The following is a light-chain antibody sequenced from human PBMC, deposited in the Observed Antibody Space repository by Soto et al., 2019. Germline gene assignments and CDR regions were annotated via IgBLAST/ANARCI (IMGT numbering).Light chain of an antibody. CDR2: GAS. V-gene: IGKV3-20*01. Sequence: EIVLTQSPDTLSLSPGERVTLSCRASQSVTKNYLAWYQQKPGQGPRLLIHGASSRAADTPDRFSGSGSGTDFTLTISRLEPEDVALYHCHQYDSKPGTFGQGT. CDR1: QSVTKNY. CDR3: HQYDSKPGT. J-gene: IGKJ1*01.